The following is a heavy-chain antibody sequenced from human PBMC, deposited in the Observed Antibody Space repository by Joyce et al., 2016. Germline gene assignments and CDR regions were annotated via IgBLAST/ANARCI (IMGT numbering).Heavy chain of an antibody. J-gene: IGHJ5*02. Sequence: QVQLVQSGAQVKKPGSSMKVSCTASGGTFTNYAFNWVRQAPGQGLEWVGGIGPTFGAPSDAPRCQGRVTIGADVSTSTVCMEVRNLRSEDTAVYYCATSDLMSVTGTGWFDPWGQGTLVTVSS. D-gene: IGHD1-14*01. CDR1: GGTFTNYA. CDR3: ATSDLMSVTGTGWFDP. V-gene: IGHV1-69*01. CDR2: IGPTFGAP.